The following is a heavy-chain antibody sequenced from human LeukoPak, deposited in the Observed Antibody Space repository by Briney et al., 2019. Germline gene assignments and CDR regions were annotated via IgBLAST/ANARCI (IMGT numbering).Heavy chain of an antibody. D-gene: IGHD6-13*01. Sequence: SETLSLTCAVYGGSFSGYYWSWIRQPPGKGLVWIGEINHSGSTNYNPSLKSRVTISVDTSKNQFSLKLSSVTAADTAVYYCARDSSSWSTCYYMDVWGKGSTVTVSS. V-gene: IGHV4-34*01. CDR2: INHSGST. CDR1: GGSFSGYY. J-gene: IGHJ6*03. CDR3: ARDSSSWSTCYYMDV.